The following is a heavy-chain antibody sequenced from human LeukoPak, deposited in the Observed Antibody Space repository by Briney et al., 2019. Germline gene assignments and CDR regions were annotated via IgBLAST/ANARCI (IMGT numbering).Heavy chain of an antibody. D-gene: IGHD6-13*01. V-gene: IGHV4-61*01. J-gene: IGHJ4*02. Sequence: SETLSLTCTVSAGSVSNGNYYWSWLRQPPGKALEWIGYIYYTGTTYYIPSLEGRVTISVDTSKNQFSVKLNSVTAADTAVYYCAGSSDYFDYWGQGTLVTVSS. CDR3: AGSSDYFDY. CDR1: AGSVSNGNYY. CDR2: IYYTGTT.